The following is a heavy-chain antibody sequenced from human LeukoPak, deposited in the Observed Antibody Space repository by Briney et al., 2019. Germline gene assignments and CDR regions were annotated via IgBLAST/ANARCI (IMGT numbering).Heavy chain of an antibody. CDR3: ARGLNWTYGFAFRYYYYMDV. CDR2: MNPNSGNT. Sequence: GASVKVSRKASGYTFTSYDNNWVRQATGQGLEWMGWMNPNSGNTGYAQKFQGRVTMTRNTSISTAYMELSSVKSEDTAVYYCARGLNWTYGFAFRYYYYMDVWGKGTTVTVSS. D-gene: IGHD1-7*01. CDR1: GYTFTSYD. V-gene: IGHV1-8*02. J-gene: IGHJ6*03.